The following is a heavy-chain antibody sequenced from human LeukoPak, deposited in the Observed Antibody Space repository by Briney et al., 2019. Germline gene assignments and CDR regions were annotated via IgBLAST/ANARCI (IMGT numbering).Heavy chain of an antibody. CDR2: INPNSGGT. Sequence: ASVKVSCKASGYTFTGYYMHWVRQAPGQGLEWMGRINPNSGGTNSAQKFQGWVTMTRDTSISTAYMELSRLRSDDTAVYYCARVVLNGSSVHAFDIWGQGTMVTVSS. CDR1: GYTFTGYY. CDR3: ARVVLNGSSVHAFDI. D-gene: IGHD3-22*01. J-gene: IGHJ3*02. V-gene: IGHV1-2*04.